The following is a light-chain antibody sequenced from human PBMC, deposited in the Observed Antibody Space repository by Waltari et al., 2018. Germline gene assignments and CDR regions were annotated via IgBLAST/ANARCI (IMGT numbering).Light chain of an antibody. Sequence: SYELTQPPSVSVSPGQTGRITCSGDALPKKYGHWYQQKPGQVPVLVIYKHSERPSGIPERFSGSSSGTTVTLTISGVQAEDEADYYCQSGDSSGVGVFGGGTKLTVL. CDR2: KHS. CDR3: QSGDSSGVGV. J-gene: IGLJ3*02. CDR1: ALPKKY. V-gene: IGLV3-25*03.